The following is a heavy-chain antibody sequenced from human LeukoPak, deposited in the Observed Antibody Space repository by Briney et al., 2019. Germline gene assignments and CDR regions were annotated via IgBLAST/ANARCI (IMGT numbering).Heavy chain of an antibody. D-gene: IGHD6-13*01. J-gene: IGHJ4*02. CDR3: ARDRTHIATAGNAGLDY. V-gene: IGHV1-69*05. CDR1: GGTFSSYI. CDR2: ITPVFGTV. Sequence: GASVKVSCKASGGTFSSYIINWVRQAPGQGLEWMGGITPVFGTVNYAQKFQDRVTMTTDTSTSTAYMELRTLRSDDTAVYYCARDRTHIATAGNAGLDYWGQGTLVTVSS.